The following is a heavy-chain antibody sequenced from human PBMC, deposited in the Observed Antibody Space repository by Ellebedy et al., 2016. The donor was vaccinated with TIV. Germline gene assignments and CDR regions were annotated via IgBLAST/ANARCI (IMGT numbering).Heavy chain of an antibody. CDR2: ISYSGST. D-gene: IGHD4-17*01. CDR1: GGSISPYY. J-gene: IGHJ4*02. V-gene: IGHV4-59*12. CDR3: ARSLGYGDYAKDY. Sequence: MPSETLSLTCTVSGGSISPYYWSWIRQPPGKGLEWIGYISYSGSTNYNPSLKSRVTISVDTSKNQFSLKLSSVTAADTAVYYCARSLGYGDYAKDYWGQGTLVTVSS.